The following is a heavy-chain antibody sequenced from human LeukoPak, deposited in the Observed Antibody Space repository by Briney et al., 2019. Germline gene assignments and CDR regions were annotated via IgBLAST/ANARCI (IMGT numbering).Heavy chain of an antibody. CDR1: GGSISSSSYY. Sequence: SETLSLTCTVSGGSISSSSYYWGWIRQPPGKGLEWIGSIYYSGSTYYNPSLKSRVTISVDTSKNQFSLKLSSVTAADTAVYYCARHLIVWEGLIGAFDIWGQGTMVTVSS. CDR3: ARHLIVWEGLIGAFDI. V-gene: IGHV4-39*01. D-gene: IGHD1-26*01. CDR2: IYYSGST. J-gene: IGHJ3*02.